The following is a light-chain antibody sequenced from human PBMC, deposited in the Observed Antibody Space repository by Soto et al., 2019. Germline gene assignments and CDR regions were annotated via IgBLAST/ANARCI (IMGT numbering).Light chain of an antibody. CDR3: QQLNSYPLT. J-gene: IGKJ3*01. CDR2: AAS. Sequence: DIQMTQSPSSLSASVGDRVIITCRASQSISSHLNWYQQKPGKAPKLLIYAASSLQSGVPSRFSGSGSGTDFTLTISSLQPEDFATYYCQQLNSYPLTFGPGTTVDIK. V-gene: IGKV1-39*01. CDR1: QSISSH.